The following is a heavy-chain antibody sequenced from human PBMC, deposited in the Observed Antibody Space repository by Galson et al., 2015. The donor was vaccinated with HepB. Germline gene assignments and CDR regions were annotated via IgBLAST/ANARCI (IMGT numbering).Heavy chain of an antibody. J-gene: IGHJ5*02. CDR1: GGSFSSYY. D-gene: IGHD1-26*01. CDR3: ARGLKRTYSVGATVFAGNWFDP. CDR2: INHSGST. V-gene: IGHV4-34*01. Sequence: TLSLTCAVYGGSFSSYYWSWIRQPPGKGLEWIGEINHSGSTNYNPSLKSRVTISVDTSKNQFSLKLSSVTAADTAVYYCARGLKRTYSVGATVFAGNWFDPWGQGTLVTVSS.